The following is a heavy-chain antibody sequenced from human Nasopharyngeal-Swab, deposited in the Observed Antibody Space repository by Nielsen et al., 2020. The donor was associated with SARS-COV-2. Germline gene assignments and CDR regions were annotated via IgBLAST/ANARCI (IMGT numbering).Heavy chain of an antibody. CDR3: ARDKEGGGDYRFDH. V-gene: IGHV3-30*03. CDR1: GFTFSNYG. Sequence: GESLKISCAASGFTFSNYGMHWVRQAPGKGLEWVAVISYDGSNKYYADSVKGRFTISRDNSKNTLYLQMNSLRAEDTAMYYCARDKEGGGDYRFDHWGQGTLVTVSS. J-gene: IGHJ4*02. D-gene: IGHD4-17*01. CDR2: ISYDGSNK.